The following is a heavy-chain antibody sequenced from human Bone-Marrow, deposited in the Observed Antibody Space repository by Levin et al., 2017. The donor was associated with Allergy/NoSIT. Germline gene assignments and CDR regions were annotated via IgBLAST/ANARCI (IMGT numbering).Heavy chain of an antibody. J-gene: IGHJ4*02. D-gene: IGHD5-18*01. CDR3: ARAVSRGYPSLDY. CDR2: FDTAGAT. CDR1: GFSFRSHD. Sequence: ETLSLTCAASGFSFRSHDIHWVRQVAGKGLEWVSVFDTAGATHYADSVKGRFTMSRDNARNYVYLQMNRLSAGDRAIYYCARAVSRGYPSLDYWGEGTLVTVSS. V-gene: IGHV3-13*01.